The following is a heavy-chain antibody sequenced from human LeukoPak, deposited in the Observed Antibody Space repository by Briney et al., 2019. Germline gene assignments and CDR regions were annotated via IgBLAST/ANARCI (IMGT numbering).Heavy chain of an antibody. V-gene: IGHV3-30*18. Sequence: PGGSLRLSCAASGFTFSSYGMHWVRQALGKGLEWVAVISYDGSNKYYADSVKGRFTISRDNSKNTLYLQMNSLRAEDTAVYYCAKDRGSGSYPDYWGQGTLVTVSS. CDR3: AKDRGSGSYPDY. D-gene: IGHD3-10*01. CDR2: ISYDGSNK. CDR1: GFTFSSYG. J-gene: IGHJ4*02.